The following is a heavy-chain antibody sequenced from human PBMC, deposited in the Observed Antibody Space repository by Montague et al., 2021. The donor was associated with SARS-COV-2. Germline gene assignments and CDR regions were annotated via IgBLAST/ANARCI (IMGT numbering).Heavy chain of an antibody. CDR3: ATRYCSDTRASNGVH. V-gene: IGHV4-4*02. D-gene: IGHD2-8*02. J-gene: IGHJ4*02. CDR1: GGSISSSNW. CDR2: VYHSGST. Sequence: SETLSLTCAVSGGSISSSNWWSWFRQPPGRGLEWFGGVYHSGSTNYNPSFKSRVTISADKSTNQFSLRLTSVTAADTAVFYCATRYCSDTRASNGVHWGQGAMVTVSS.